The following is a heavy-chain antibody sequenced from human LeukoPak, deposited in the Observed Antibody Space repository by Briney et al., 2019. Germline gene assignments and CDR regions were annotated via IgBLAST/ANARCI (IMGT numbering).Heavy chain of an antibody. CDR3: ATWAFYHDLDV. CDR1: GMNFERYA. CDR2: ISADGKA. J-gene: IGHJ6*02. Sequence: GGSLRLSCAASGMNFERYAMHWVRQRPGKGLEWVGVISADGKADHADAVKGRFTVSRDNSKDSLSLQMSSQRDEDTALYYCATWAFYHDLDVWGQGTTVIVSS. V-gene: IGHV3-43*02. D-gene: IGHD1-26*01.